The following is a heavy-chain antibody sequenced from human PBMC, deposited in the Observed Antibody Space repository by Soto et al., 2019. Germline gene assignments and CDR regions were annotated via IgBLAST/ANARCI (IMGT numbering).Heavy chain of an antibody. D-gene: IGHD6-19*01. CDR2: LYYTGST. J-gene: IGHJ4*02. CDR1: GASISGYH. CDR3: ARGFAIGWYTYFFDL. Sequence: QVQLQESGPGLVKPSETLSLTCTVSGASISGYHWGWIRQPPGKGLEWIGYLYYTGSTHYNPSLKSRVTMSVDTSKNQFSLKLTSVTAADTAVYYCARGFAIGWYTYFFDLWGQGPLVTVSS. V-gene: IGHV4-59*08.